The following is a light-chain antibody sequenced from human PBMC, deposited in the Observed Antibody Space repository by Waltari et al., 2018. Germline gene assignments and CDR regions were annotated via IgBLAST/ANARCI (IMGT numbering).Light chain of an antibody. CDR2: EVT. CDR3: CSYAGSGTLV. J-gene: IGLJ2*01. CDR1: SSDVGSYDL. Sequence: QSALTQPASVSGSPGQSITITCTGTSSDVGSYDLVSWYQQHPVKAPKLMIYEVTKGPSGVSNRFSGSKSGNTASLTIFVLQAEDEADYYCCSYAGSGTLVFGGGTKVTVL. V-gene: IGLV2-23*02.